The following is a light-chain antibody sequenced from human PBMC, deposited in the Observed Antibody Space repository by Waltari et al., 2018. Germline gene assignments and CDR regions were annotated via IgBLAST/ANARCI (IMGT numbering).Light chain of an antibody. CDR2: LAS. V-gene: IGKV1-5*03. CDR1: QSSNDW. Sequence: DIQMTQSPSTLSASIGDTVPITCRASQSSNDWLAWFQQKPGKAPKVLIYLASNLESGVPSRFRGSGFGTEFTLTISSVQSDDIGTYYCQQYVGYPWTFGQGTKLEIK. J-gene: IGKJ1*01. CDR3: QQYVGYPWT.